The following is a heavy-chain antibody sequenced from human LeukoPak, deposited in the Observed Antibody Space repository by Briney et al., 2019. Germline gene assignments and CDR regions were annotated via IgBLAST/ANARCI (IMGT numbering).Heavy chain of an antibody. CDR3: ARGGYTYGYGH. CDR1: GYTFTSYD. V-gene: IGHV1-18*01. J-gene: IGHJ4*02. CDR2: SSTNNSNT. D-gene: IGHD5-18*01. Sequence: ASVRVSCKASGYTFTSYDISWVRQAPGQGLEWVGWSSTNNSNTNYAQKLQGRVTMTTDTSTSTAYMELRSLRFDDAAVYYCARGGYTYGYGHWGQGTLVTVSS.